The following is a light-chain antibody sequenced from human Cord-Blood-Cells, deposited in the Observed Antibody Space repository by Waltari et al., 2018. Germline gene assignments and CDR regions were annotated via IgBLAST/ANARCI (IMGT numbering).Light chain of an antibody. Sequence: DIQMTQSPSTLSASVGDRVTITCRASQSISSWLAWYQQKPGKAPKLLIYDASSLESGVPSRYSGSGSGTEFTRTISSLQPDDFATYYCQQYNSDPYTFGQGTKLEIK. J-gene: IGKJ2*01. CDR2: DAS. CDR3: QQYNSDPYT. CDR1: QSISSW. V-gene: IGKV1-5*01.